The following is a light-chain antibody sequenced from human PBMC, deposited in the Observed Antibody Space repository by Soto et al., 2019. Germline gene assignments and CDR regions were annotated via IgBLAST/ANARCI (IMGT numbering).Light chain of an antibody. CDR2: GAS. CDR3: QQYDNWPPRWT. J-gene: IGKJ1*01. V-gene: IGKV3-11*01. CDR1: QSFRGL. Sequence: EVVLTQSPVTLSLSPGERATLSCRASQSFRGLLAWYQQKPGQAPRLLIYGASSRATGIPARFTGSGPGTEFTLTISSLEPEDSAVYHCQQYDNWPPRWTFGPGTKVDIK.